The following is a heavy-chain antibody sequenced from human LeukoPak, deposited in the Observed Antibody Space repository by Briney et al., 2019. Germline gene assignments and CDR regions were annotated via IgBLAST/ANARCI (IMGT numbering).Heavy chain of an antibody. CDR2: ISPSGSIS. V-gene: IGHV3-23*01. J-gene: IGHJ5*02. D-gene: IGHD3-9*01. CDR1: GFTFNSYA. CDR3: ARDLDWGAFDA. Sequence: AGGSLRLSCAASGFTFNSYAMSWVRQAPGKGLEWVSGISPSGSISYYADSVKGRFTISRDNSKNTVSLQMNSLRAEDTALYYCARDLDWGAFDAWGQGTLVTVSS.